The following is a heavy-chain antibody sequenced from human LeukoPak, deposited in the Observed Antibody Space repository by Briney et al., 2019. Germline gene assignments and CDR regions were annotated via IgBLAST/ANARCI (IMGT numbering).Heavy chain of an antibody. V-gene: IGHV3-30-3*01. CDR1: GFTFSSYA. CDR2: ISYDGSNK. J-gene: IGHJ3*02. D-gene: IGHD1-26*01. CDR3: AKGSGSYRYDAFDI. Sequence: PGGSLRLSCAASGFTFSSYAMHWVRQAPGKGLEWVAVISYDGSNKYYADSVKGRFTISRDNSKNTLYLQMNSLRAEDTAVYYCAKGSGSYRYDAFDIWGQGTMVTVSS.